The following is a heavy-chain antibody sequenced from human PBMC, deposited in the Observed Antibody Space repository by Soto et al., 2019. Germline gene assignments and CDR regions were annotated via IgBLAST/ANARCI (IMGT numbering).Heavy chain of an antibody. D-gene: IGHD2-21*01. Sequence: ASVKVSCKASGYTFTSYYMHWVRQAPGQGLEWMGIINPSGGSTSYAQKFQGGVTMTRDTSTSTVDMELSSLRSEDTAVYYCARPFVVNLSGDSVYYFGYWGQGTLVTVSS. CDR1: GYTFTSYY. CDR2: INPSGGST. V-gene: IGHV1-46*01. J-gene: IGHJ4*02. CDR3: ARPFVVNLSGDSVYYFGY.